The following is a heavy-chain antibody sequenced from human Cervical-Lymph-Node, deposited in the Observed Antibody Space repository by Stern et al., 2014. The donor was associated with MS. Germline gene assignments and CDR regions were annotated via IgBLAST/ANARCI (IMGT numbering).Heavy chain of an antibody. Sequence: EVQLAESGAELIRPGASLKISCKGSGFKFSIYWIGWVRQMPGKGLEWMGIINPGDSDTSYRPSFQGQVTMSADKSTSTAYLQWSSLNASDTAMYFCARQTTAWASDVWGQGTLVTVSS. J-gene: IGHJ4*02. CDR1: GFKFSIYW. D-gene: IGHD1-14*01. V-gene: IGHV5-51*01. CDR2: INPGDSDT. CDR3: ARQTTAWASDV.